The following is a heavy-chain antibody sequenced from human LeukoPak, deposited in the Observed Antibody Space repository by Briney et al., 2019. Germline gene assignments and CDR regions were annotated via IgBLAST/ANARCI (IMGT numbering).Heavy chain of an antibody. D-gene: IGHD6-19*01. CDR3: ARERGSGWYKAAFDI. CDR2: IYYSGST. J-gene: IGHJ3*02. Sequence: SSETLSLTCTVSGGSISSYYWSWIRQPPGKGLEWIGYIYYSGSTNYNPSLKSRVTISVDTSKNQFSLKLSSVAAADTAVYYCARERGSGWYKAAFDIWGQGTMVTVSS. CDR1: GGSISSYY. V-gene: IGHV4-59*12.